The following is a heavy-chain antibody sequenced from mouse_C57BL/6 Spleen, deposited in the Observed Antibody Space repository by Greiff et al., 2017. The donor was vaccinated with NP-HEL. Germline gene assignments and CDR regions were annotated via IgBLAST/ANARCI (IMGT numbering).Heavy chain of an antibody. D-gene: IGHD2-12*01. CDR2: IDPSDSYT. CDR1: GYTFTSYW. J-gene: IGHJ4*01. CDR3: ARERRYYAMDY. V-gene: IGHV1-50*01. Sequence: VQLQQPGAELVKPGASVKLSCKASGYTFTSYWMQWVKQRPGQGLEWIGEIDPSDSYTNYNQKFKGKATLTVDTSSSTAYMQLSSLTSEDSAVYYCARERRYYAMDYWGQGTSVTVSS.